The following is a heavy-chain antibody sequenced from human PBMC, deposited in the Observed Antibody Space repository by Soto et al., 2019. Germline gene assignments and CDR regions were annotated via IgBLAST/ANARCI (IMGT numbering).Heavy chain of an antibody. CDR1: GFTFSSYA. CDR3: AKESLRLRYYDSTGYYERSNWFDP. Sequence: PGGSLRLSCAASGFTFSSYAMSWVRQAPGKGLEWVSAISGSGGSTYYADSVKGRFTISRDNSKNTLYLQMNSLRAEDTAVYYCAKESLRLRYYDSTGYYERSNWFDPWRQGTLVTVSS. D-gene: IGHD3-22*01. V-gene: IGHV3-23*01. CDR2: ISGSGGST. J-gene: IGHJ5*02.